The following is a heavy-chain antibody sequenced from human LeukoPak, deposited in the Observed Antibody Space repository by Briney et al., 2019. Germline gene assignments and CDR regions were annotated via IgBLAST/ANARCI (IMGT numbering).Heavy chain of an antibody. V-gene: IGHV4-34*01. D-gene: IGHD6-13*01. Sequence: PSETLSLTCTVYGGSFSGYYWSWIRQPPGKGLEWIGEINHSGSTKYNPSLKSRVTTSVDTSKNQFSLKLSSVTAADTAVYYCGRYTTSWYYFDYWGQGTLVTVSS. J-gene: IGHJ4*02. CDR2: INHSGST. CDR1: GGSFSGYY. CDR3: GRYTTSWYYFDY.